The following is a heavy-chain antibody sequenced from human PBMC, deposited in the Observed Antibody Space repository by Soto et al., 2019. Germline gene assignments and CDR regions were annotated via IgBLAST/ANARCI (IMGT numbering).Heavy chain of an antibody. CDR1: GYTFTGYY. CDR3: ARGARISIFGVIHWLDP. V-gene: IGHV1-2*02. CDR2: IIPDSGAT. Sequence: GASVKVSCKASGYTFTGYYIHWVRQAPGQGLEWMGWIIPDSGATNYTQKFQGRVTMTSETSTNTAFLELSRLRSDDTAVYFCARGARISIFGVIHWLDPWGQGTLFAVSS. J-gene: IGHJ5*01. D-gene: IGHD3-3*01.